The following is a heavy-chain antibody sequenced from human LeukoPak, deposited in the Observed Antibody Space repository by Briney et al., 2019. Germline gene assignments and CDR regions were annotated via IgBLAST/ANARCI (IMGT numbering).Heavy chain of an antibody. CDR2: IYSGGST. J-gene: IGHJ4*02. CDR3: AKSRYYDILTGYLDY. D-gene: IGHD3-9*01. CDR1: GFTVSSNY. Sequence: GGSLRLSCAASGFTVSSNYMSWVRQAPGKGLEWVSVIYSGGSTYYADSVKGRFTISRDNSKNTLYLQMNSLRAEDTAVYYCAKSRYYDILTGYLDYWGQGTLVTVSS. V-gene: IGHV3-53*01.